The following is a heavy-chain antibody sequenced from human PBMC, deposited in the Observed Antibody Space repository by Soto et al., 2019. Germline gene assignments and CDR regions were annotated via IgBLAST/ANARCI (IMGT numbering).Heavy chain of an antibody. CDR1: GFTFSSYA. Sequence: PGGSRRLSCAASGFTFSSYAMHWVRQAPGKGLEWVAVISYDGSNKYYADSVKGRFTISRDNSKNTLYLQMNSLRAEDTAVYYCARDGRYGGSYASVYFDYWGQGTLVTVSS. CDR3: ARDGRYGGSYASVYFDY. D-gene: IGHD1-26*01. J-gene: IGHJ4*02. V-gene: IGHV3-30-3*01. CDR2: ISYDGSNK.